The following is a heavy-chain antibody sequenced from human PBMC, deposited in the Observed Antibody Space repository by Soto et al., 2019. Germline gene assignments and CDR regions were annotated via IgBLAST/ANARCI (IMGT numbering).Heavy chain of an antibody. V-gene: IGHV4-31*03. Sequence: QVQLQESGPGLVKPSQTLSLTCTVSGGSISSGGYYWSWIRQHPGKGLEWIGYIYYSGSTYYHPSLKSRLTISVATSKNQFSLKLSSVTAADTAVYYCARARDDFWSDLPSWRQGTLVTVSS. CDR1: GGSISSGGYY. J-gene: IGHJ5*02. CDR2: IYYSGST. CDR3: ARARDDFWSDLPS. D-gene: IGHD3-3*01.